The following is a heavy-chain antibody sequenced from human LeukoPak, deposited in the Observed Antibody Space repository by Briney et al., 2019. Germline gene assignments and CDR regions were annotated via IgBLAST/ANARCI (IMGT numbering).Heavy chain of an antibody. Sequence: ASVKVSCKASGGTFSSYVISWVRQAPGQGLEWMGGIIPIFGTAKYAQKFQGRVTITADESTSTAYMELSSLRSEDTAVYYCASRLERYCSGGSCYPEDYWGQGTLVTVSS. CDR2: IIPIFGTA. V-gene: IGHV1-69*13. CDR3: ASRLERYCSGGSCYPEDY. D-gene: IGHD2-15*01. J-gene: IGHJ4*02. CDR1: GGTFSSYV.